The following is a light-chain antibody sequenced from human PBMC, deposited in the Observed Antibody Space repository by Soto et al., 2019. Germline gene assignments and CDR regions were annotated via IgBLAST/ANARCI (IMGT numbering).Light chain of an antibody. CDR3: QQNNSYPYS. CDR1: QNIDSW. Sequence: DIQVTQSPSTLSASVGDRVTISCRASQNIDSWLAWYQQKPGKAPKLLIYDASSLESGVPSRFSGSGSGTEFTLTISSLQPDDFATYYCQQNNSYPYSFGPGTKVDIK. J-gene: IGKJ3*01. CDR2: DAS. V-gene: IGKV1-5*01.